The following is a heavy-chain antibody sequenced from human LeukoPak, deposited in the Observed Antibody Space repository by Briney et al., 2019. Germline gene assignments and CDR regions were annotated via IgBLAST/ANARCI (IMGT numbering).Heavy chain of an antibody. J-gene: IGHJ5*02. Sequence: SQTLSLTCTVSGGSISSGDYYWSWIRQPPGKGLEWIGYIYYSGSTYYNPSLKSRVTISVDTSKNQFSLKLSSVTAADTAMYYCARQGGSYYLYWFDPWGQGTLVTVSS. V-gene: IGHV4-30-4*08. CDR3: ARQGGSYYLYWFDP. D-gene: IGHD1-26*01. CDR1: GGSISSGDYY. CDR2: IYYSGST.